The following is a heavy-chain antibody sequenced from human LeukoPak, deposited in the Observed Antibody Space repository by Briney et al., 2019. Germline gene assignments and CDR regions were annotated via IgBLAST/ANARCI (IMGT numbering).Heavy chain of an antibody. CDR1: GVSISSYY. CDR2: IYYSGST. V-gene: IGHV4-59*01. J-gene: IGHJ6*02. D-gene: IGHD6-6*01. CDR3: ARLSTPTLYQRVPYYYGMDV. Sequence: PSETLSLTCTVSGVSISSYYWSWIRQPPGKGLEWIGYIYYSGSTNYNPSLKSRVTISVDTSKIHFSLKLSSVTAADTAVYYCARLSTPTLYQRVPYYYGMDVWGQGTTVTVSS.